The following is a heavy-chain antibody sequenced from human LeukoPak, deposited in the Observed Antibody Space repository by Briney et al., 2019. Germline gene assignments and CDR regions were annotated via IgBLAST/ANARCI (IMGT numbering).Heavy chain of an antibody. CDR2: ISISGSTI. CDR3: ARVLDITETIFDAFDI. D-gene: IGHD1/OR15-1a*01. J-gene: IGHJ3*02. Sequence: GRSLRLSCAASGFTFSSYGMHWVRQAPGKGLEWVSYISISGSTIYYADSVKGRFTISRDNAKNSLYLQMNSLRAEDTAVYYCARVLDITETIFDAFDIWGQGTMVTVSS. CDR1: GFTFSSYG. V-gene: IGHV3-48*04.